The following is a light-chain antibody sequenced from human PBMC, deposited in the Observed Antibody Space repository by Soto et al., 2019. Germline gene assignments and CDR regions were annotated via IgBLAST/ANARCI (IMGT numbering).Light chain of an antibody. Sequence: EIVVTQSPSTVSVSPGARVNLYCRASQSVRSHLAWYRQRPGQTPRLLIYDASSRATGIPARFSGSGSGTEFVLTISSLQSEDIAIYYCQQYDAWPFTFGGGTKVDIK. J-gene: IGKJ4*01. CDR3: QQYDAWPFT. CDR1: QSVRSH. CDR2: DAS. V-gene: IGKV3-15*01.